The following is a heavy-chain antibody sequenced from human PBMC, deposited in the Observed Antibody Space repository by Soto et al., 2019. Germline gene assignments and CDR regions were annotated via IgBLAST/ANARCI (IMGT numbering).Heavy chain of an antibody. CDR3: AKGPMARKYYYYYYGMDV. Sequence: GGSLRLSCAASGFTFSSYAMSWVRQAPGKGLEWVSAISGSGGSTYYADSVKGRFTISRDNFKNTLYLQMNSLRAEDTAVYYCAKGPMARKYYYYYYGMDVWGQGTTVTVSS. V-gene: IGHV3-23*01. CDR2: ISGSGGST. J-gene: IGHJ6*02. CDR1: GFTFSSYA. D-gene: IGHD3-10*01.